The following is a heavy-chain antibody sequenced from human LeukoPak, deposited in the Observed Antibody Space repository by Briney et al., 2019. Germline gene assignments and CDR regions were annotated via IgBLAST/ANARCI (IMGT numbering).Heavy chain of an antibody. D-gene: IGHD5-24*01. Sequence: SGTLSLTCTVSGCTISDSTYYWGWIRQPPGKGLEWIGSIYYSGYTYYNPSLRSRLTISIDTSQNQFSLKLTSVTAAVTALYYWASHDIGQFQNDPWGRGTLVTVSS. J-gene: IGHJ5*02. CDR1: GCTISDSTYY. CDR3: ASHDIGQFQNDP. V-gene: IGHV4-39*01. CDR2: IYYSGYT.